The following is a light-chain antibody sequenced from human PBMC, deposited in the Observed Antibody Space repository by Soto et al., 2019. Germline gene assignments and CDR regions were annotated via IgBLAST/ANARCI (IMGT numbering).Light chain of an antibody. V-gene: IGLV2-14*01. Sequence: QSVLTQPASVSGSPGQSITISCTGASSDVGRYNYVSWYQLHPGKAPQLIIYEVSNRPSGGCNRFSVSESGDTASLTISGLRAEDEADYYCNSNTIITAYVFGTGTKGTVL. J-gene: IGLJ1*01. CDR3: NSNTIITAYV. CDR1: SSDVGRYNY. CDR2: EVS.